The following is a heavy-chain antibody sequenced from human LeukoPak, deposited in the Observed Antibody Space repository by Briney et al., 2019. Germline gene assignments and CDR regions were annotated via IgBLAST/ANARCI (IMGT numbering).Heavy chain of an antibody. D-gene: IGHD4-17*01. CDR3: AKGVTPVISLQFFDY. V-gene: IGHV3-23*01. CDR2: ISGSGLDT. CDR1: GFTFSSYG. J-gene: IGHJ4*02. Sequence: GGSLRLACAASGFTFSSYGMNWVRQAPGKGLEWVSSISGSGLDTYYADSVKGRFTISRDKSKNTLYLQMNSLRAEDTAVYYCAKGVTPVISLQFFDYWGQGTLITVSS.